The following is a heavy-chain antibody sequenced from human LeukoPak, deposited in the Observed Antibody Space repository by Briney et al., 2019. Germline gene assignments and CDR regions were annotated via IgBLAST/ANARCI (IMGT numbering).Heavy chain of an antibody. J-gene: IGHJ6*03. D-gene: IGHD3-10*01. Sequence: SETLSLTCTVSGGSISSGGYYWSWIRQHPGKGLEWIGYIYYSGSTYYNPSLKSRVTISVDTSKNQFSLKLSSVTAADTAVYYCKGSRDYYYYVDVWGKGTTVTVSS. CDR1: GGSISSGGYY. CDR2: IYYSGST. V-gene: IGHV4-31*03. CDR3: KGSRDYYYYVDV.